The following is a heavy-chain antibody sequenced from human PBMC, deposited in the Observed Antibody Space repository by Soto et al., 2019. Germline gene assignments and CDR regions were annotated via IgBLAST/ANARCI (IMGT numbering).Heavy chain of an antibody. CDR1: GFTVSINC. CDR2: IYNDGNT. Sequence: GGSLRLSCAASGFTVSINCMSWVRQAPGKGLEWVSVIYNDGNTYYADSVKGRFTISRDNSKNTLYLQVNSLRAEDTAVYYCARTTSDYYYYMDVWGKGTTVTVSS. J-gene: IGHJ6*03. CDR3: ARTTSDYYYYMDV. V-gene: IGHV3-66*01. D-gene: IGHD1-1*01.